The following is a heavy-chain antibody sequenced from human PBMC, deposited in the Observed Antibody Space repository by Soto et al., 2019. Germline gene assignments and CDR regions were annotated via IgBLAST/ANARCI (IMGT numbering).Heavy chain of an antibody. J-gene: IGHJ4*02. D-gene: IGHD3-10*01. Sequence: QLQLQESGPGLVKPSETLSLTCTVSGGSISSSSYYWGWIRQPPGKGLEWIGSIYYSGSTYYNPSLKSRVTISVDTSKNQFSLKLSSVTAADTAVYYCARPRGRVREPWEVDYWGQGTLVTVSS. V-gene: IGHV4-39*01. CDR1: GGSISSSSYY. CDR3: ARPRGRVREPWEVDY. CDR2: IYYSGST.